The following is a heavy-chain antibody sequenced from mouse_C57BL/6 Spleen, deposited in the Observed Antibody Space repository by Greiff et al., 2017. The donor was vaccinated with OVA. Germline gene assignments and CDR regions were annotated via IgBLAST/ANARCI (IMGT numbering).Heavy chain of an antibody. D-gene: IGHD1-1*01. Sequence: EVQLQESGPGLVKPSQSLSLTCSVTGYSITSGYYWNWIRQFPGNKLEWMGYISYDGSNNYNPSLKNRISITRDTSKNQFFLKLNSVTTEDTATYDCARDHRGSSYGYAMDYWGQGTSVTVSS. CDR2: ISYDGSN. CDR3: ARDHRGSSYGYAMDY. J-gene: IGHJ4*01. V-gene: IGHV3-6*01. CDR1: GYSITSGYY.